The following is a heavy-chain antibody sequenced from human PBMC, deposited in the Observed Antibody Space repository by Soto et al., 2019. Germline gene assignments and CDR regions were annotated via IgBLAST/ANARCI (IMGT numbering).Heavy chain of an antibody. D-gene: IGHD3-22*01. CDR3: ASLYYYDSSGRLFWFDP. Sequence: PSETLALTCTVSGGSISSSSYYWGWIRQPPGKGLEWIGSIYYSGSTYYNPSLKSRVTISVDTSKNQFSLKLSSVTAADTAVYYCASLYYYDSSGRLFWFDPWGQGTLVTVSS. CDR1: GGSISSSSYY. J-gene: IGHJ5*02. CDR2: IYYSGST. V-gene: IGHV4-39*01.